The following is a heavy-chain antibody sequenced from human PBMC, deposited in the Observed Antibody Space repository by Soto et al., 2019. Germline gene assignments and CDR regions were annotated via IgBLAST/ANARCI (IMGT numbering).Heavy chain of an antibody. CDR2: IYPGDSDT. V-gene: IGHV5-51*01. CDR3: ARLELRFLEWLSVAPGVYYGMDV. CDR1: GYNFATYW. Sequence: GESRKISCKGSGYNFATYWIAWVRQLPGKGPEWMGIIYPGDSDTSYSPSFQGQVTISVDKSISTAYLQWSSLKASDTAMYYCARLELRFLEWLSVAPGVYYGMDVWGQGTTVTVSS. D-gene: IGHD3-3*01. J-gene: IGHJ6*02.